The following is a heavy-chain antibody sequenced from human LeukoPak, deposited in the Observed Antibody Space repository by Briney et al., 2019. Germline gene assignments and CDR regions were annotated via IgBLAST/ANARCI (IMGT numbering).Heavy chain of an antibody. V-gene: IGHV3-23*01. CDR3: ARDRRAAAGLYYYYGMDV. J-gene: IGHJ6*02. CDR1: GFTFSSYA. CDR2: ISGSGGST. D-gene: IGHD6-13*01. Sequence: QPGGSLRLSCAASGFTFSSYAMSWVRQAPGKGLEWVSAISGSGGSTYYADSVKGRFTISRDNSKNTLYLQMNSLRAEDTAVYYCARDRRAAAGLYYYYGMDVWGQGTTVTVSS.